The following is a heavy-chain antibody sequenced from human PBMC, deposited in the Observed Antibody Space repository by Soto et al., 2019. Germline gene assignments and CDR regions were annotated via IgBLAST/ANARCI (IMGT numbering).Heavy chain of an antibody. CDR2: IYYSGST. D-gene: IGHD3-3*01. CDR3: ARERYDFWSGYYIDH. CDR1: GGSIRGYY. Sequence: LSLTCTVSGGSIRGYYWSWIRQPPGKGLEWIGYIYYSGSTNYNPSLKSRVTISVDTSKNQFSLNLSSVTAADTAVYYCARERYDFWSGYYIDHWGQGTLVTVSS. J-gene: IGHJ4*02. V-gene: IGHV4-59*01.